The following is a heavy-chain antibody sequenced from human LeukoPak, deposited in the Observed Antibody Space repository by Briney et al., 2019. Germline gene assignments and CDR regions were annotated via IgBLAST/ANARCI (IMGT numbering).Heavy chain of an antibody. CDR1: GFTFSSYG. D-gene: IGHD4-17*01. Sequence: GGSLRLSCAASGFTFSSYGMHWVRQAPGKGLEWVAVIWYDGSNKYYADSVKGRFTISRDNSKNTLYLQMNSLRAEDTAVYYCARAGDYGDYVGWFDPWGQGTLVTVSS. J-gene: IGHJ5*02. V-gene: IGHV3-33*01. CDR3: ARAGDYGDYVGWFDP. CDR2: IWYDGSNK.